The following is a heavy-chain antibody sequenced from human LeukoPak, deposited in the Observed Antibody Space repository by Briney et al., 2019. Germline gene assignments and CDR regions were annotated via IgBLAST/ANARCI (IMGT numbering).Heavy chain of an antibody. J-gene: IGHJ6*03. CDR2: ISGSGGRT. CDR3: AKDRGHCINGVCHNYYYMDV. CDR1: GFTFSSYA. D-gene: IGHD2-8*01. V-gene: IGHV3-23*01. Sequence: GGSLRLSCAASGFTFSSYAMSWVRQAPGKGLEWVSTISGSGGRTDYADSVKGRFTISRDNSKNTMYLQLNSLGAEDTAVYYCAKDRGHCINGVCHNYYYMDVWGKGTTVTVS.